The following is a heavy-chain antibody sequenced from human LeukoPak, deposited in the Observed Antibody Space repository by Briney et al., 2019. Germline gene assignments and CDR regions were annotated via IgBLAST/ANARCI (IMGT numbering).Heavy chain of an antibody. CDR3: ATVHRFGELTFDY. CDR2: FDPEDAET. Sequence: ASVKVSFKVSGYTLIELSMHWVRQAPGKGLEWMGGFDPEDAETIYAQKFQGRVTMTEDTSTGTAYTQLSSLRSEDTAVYYCATVHRFGELTFDYWGQGTLVTVSS. V-gene: IGHV1-24*01. CDR1: GYTLIELS. D-gene: IGHD3-10*01. J-gene: IGHJ4*02.